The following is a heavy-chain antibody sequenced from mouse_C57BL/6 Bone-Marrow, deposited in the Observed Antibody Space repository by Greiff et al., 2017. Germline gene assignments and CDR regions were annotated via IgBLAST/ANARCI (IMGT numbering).Heavy chain of an antibody. J-gene: IGHJ3*01. CDR1: GYTFTDYN. CDR2: INPNNGGT. D-gene: IGHD2-2*01. Sequence: EVQLQESGPELVKPGASVKISCKASGYTFTDYNMDWVKQSHGKSLEWIGDINPNNGGTIYNQKFKGKATLTVDKSSSTAYMELRSLTSEDTAVXYCSRNYGCYLDGFAYWGQGTLVTVSS. V-gene: IGHV1-18*01. CDR3: SRNYGCYLDGFAY.